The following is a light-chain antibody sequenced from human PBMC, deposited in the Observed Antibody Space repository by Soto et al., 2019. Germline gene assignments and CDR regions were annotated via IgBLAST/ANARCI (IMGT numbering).Light chain of an antibody. CDR3: SSYAGSNNPGGV. CDR2: EVS. V-gene: IGLV2-8*01. CDR1: SSDVGGYNY. J-gene: IGLJ1*01. Sequence: QSALTQPPSASGSPGQSVTISCTGTSSDVGGYNYVSWYQQHPGKAPKLMIYEVSKRPSGVPDRFSGSKSGNTASLTVSGLQAEDEADYYCSSYAGSNNPGGVFGTGTKVTVL.